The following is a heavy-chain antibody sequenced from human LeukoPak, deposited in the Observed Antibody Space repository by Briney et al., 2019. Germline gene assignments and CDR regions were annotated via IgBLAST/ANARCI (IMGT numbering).Heavy chain of an antibody. CDR3: ARRSGVDTAMVIDY. CDR2: IYYSGST. J-gene: IGHJ4*02. CDR1: GGSFSGYY. Sequence: SETLSLTCAVYGGSFSGYYWSWIRQPPGKGLEWIGSIYYSGSTYYNPSLKSRVTISVDTSKNQFSLKLSSVTAADTAVYYCARRSGVDTAMVIDYWGQGTLVTVSS. D-gene: IGHD5-18*01. V-gene: IGHV4-34*01.